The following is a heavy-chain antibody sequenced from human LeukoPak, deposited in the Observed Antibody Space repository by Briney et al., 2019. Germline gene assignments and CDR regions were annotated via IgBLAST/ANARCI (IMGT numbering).Heavy chain of an antibody. Sequence: GGSLRLSCAAPGFTFSSYAMSWVRQAPGKGLEWVSAISGSGGSTYYADSVKGRFTISRDNSKDTLYLPMNSLRAEDTAVYYCANLLAVAARTSDYWGQGTLVTVSS. D-gene: IGHD6-19*01. V-gene: IGHV3-23*01. CDR2: ISGSGGST. CDR3: ANLLAVAARTSDY. CDR1: GFTFSSYA. J-gene: IGHJ4*02.